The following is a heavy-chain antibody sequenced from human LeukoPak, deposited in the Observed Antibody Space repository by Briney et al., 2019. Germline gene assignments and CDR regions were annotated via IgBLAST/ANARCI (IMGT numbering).Heavy chain of an antibody. V-gene: IGHV3-21*01. D-gene: IGHD3-9*01. Sequence: GGSLRLSCAASGFTFSSYSMNWVRQAPGKGLEWVSSISSSSSYIYYADSVKGRFTISRDNAKNSLYLQMNGLRAEDTAVYYCARVNDILTGYPVDYFDYWGQGTLVTVSS. CDR3: ARVNDILTGYPVDYFDY. CDR2: ISSSSSYI. J-gene: IGHJ4*02. CDR1: GFTFSSYS.